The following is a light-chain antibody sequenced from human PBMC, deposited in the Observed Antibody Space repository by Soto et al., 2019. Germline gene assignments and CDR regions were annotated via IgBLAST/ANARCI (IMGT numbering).Light chain of an antibody. V-gene: IGLV2-8*01. CDR3: NSYAGIDNQGVDV. CDR2: EVT. CDR1: SSDVGGYNY. J-gene: IGLJ1*01. Sequence: QSVLTQPPSASGSPGQSVTISCTGTSSDVGGYNYVSWYQHHPGKAPKLIIYEVTRRPSGVPDRFSGSKSGNTASLTVSGLQAEDEADYYCNSYAGIDNQGVDVFGTGTKVTVL.